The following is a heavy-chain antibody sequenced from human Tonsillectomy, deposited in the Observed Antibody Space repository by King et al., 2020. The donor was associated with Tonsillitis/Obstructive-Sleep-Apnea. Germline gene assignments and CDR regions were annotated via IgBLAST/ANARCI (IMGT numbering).Heavy chain of an antibody. D-gene: IGHD2-15*01. Sequence: VQLVESGGGVVRPGGSLRLSCAASGFTFDDYGMSWVRQVPGKGLEWVSGINWNGGSTGYADSVQGRVTISRDNAKKCLYLQSNSLRPEDTAFYYCARDQCSGGSGYFFDYWGQGTLVAVSS. J-gene: IGHJ4*02. CDR1: GFTFDDYG. CDR3: ARDQCSGGSGYFFDY. V-gene: IGHV3-20*04. CDR2: INWNGGST.